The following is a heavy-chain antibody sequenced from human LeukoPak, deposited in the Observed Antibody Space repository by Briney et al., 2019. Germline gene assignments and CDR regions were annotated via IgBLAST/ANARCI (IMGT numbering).Heavy chain of an antibody. CDR1: GDTFTSYY. Sequence: GASVKVSCKASGDTFTSYYMHWVRQAPGQGLEWMGWINPNSGGTNYAQKFQGRVTMTRDTSISTAYMELSRLRSDDTAVYYCAREQQPGNWFDPWGQGTLVTVSS. D-gene: IGHD6-13*01. J-gene: IGHJ5*02. CDR3: AREQQPGNWFDP. V-gene: IGHV1-2*02. CDR2: INPNSGGT.